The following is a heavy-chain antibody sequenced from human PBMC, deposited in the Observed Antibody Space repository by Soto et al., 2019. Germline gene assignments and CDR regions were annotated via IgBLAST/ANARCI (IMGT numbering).Heavy chain of an antibody. CDR1: VFTFSSNY. J-gene: IGHJ6*02. CDR3: ARASGSYFGYYYGMDA. D-gene: IGHD1-26*01. V-gene: IGHV3-53*01. CDR2: IYSGGST. Sequence: GSLRLSCAASVFTFSSNYMSWVREAPGKGLEWVSVIYSGGSTYYADSVKGRFTISRDNSKNTLYLQMNSLRAEDTAVYYCARASGSYFGYYYGMDAWGQGTTVTVSS.